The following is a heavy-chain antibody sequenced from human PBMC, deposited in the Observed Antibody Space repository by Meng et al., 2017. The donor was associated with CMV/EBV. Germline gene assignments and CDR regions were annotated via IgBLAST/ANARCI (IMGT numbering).Heavy chain of an antibody. J-gene: IGHJ4*02. CDR3: ARATRGDYFDY. Sequence: QITLKESGPTLVKPTQTLTLTCTFSGFSLSTSGVGVGWIRQPPGKALEWLALIYWDDDKRYSPSLKSRLTTTKDTSKNQVVLTMTNMDPVDTATYYCARATRGDYFDYWGQGTLVTVSS. D-gene: IGHD3-10*01. CDR2: IYWDDDK. CDR1: GFSLSTSGVG. V-gene: IGHV2-5*02.